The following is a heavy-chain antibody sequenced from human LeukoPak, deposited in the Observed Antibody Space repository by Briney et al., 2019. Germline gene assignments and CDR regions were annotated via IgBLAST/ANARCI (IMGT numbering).Heavy chain of an antibody. Sequence: SETLSLTCAVSGGSISSSNWWSWVRQPPEKGLEWIGEIYHSGSTNYNPSLKSRVTISVDKSKNQFSLKLTSVTAADTAAYYCARQGDSGWYYFDYWGQGTLVTVSS. CDR1: GGSISSSNW. V-gene: IGHV4-4*02. D-gene: IGHD6-19*01. CDR3: ARQGDSGWYYFDY. CDR2: IYHSGST. J-gene: IGHJ4*02.